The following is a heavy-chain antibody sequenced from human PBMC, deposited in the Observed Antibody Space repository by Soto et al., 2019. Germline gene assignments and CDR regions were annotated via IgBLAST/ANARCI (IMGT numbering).Heavy chain of an antibody. Sequence: SETLSLTCAVYGGSFSGYYWSWIRQPPGKGLEWIGEINHSGSTNYNPSLKSRVTISVDTSKNQFSLKLSSVTAADTAVYYCARGRITIFGVVINRNWFDPWGQGTLVTVS. V-gene: IGHV4-34*01. CDR1: GGSFSGYY. D-gene: IGHD3-3*01. CDR2: INHSGST. CDR3: ARGRITIFGVVINRNWFDP. J-gene: IGHJ5*02.